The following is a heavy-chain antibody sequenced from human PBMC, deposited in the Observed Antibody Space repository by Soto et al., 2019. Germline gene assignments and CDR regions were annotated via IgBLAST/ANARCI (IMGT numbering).Heavy chain of an antibody. CDR1: GFTFDDYA. Sequence: EVQLVESGGGLVQPGRSLRLSCAASGFTFDDYAMHWVRQAPGKGLEWVSGISWNSGSIGYADSVKGRFTISRDNAKNSLYLQMNSLRAEDTALYYCAKDINREVGGECSGYPDYWGQGTLVTVSS. CDR2: ISWNSGSI. J-gene: IGHJ4*02. V-gene: IGHV3-9*01. D-gene: IGHD5-12*01. CDR3: AKDINREVGGECSGYPDY.